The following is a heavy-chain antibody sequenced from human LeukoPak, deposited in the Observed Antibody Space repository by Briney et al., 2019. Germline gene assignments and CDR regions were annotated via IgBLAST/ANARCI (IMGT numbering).Heavy chain of an antibody. D-gene: IGHD3-22*01. J-gene: IGHJ4*02. CDR1: GGSISSGDYY. Sequence: PSQTLSLTCTVSGGSISSGDYYWSWIRQPPGKGLEWIGYIYYSGSTYYNPSLKSRVTISVDTSKNQFSLKLSSVTAADTGVYYCARDAYYYDSSGYSPYFDYWGQGTLVTVSS. V-gene: IGHV4-30-4*08. CDR2: IYYSGST. CDR3: ARDAYYYDSSGYSPYFDY.